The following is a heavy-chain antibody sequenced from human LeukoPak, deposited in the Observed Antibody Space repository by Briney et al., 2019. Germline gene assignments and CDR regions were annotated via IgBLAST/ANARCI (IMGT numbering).Heavy chain of an antibody. CDR1: GFTFNNFG. V-gene: IGHV3-30*02. J-gene: IGHJ6*03. CDR2: IRYNGNNQ. CDR3: AKDSAFYYIDV. D-gene: IGHD3-10*01. Sequence: GGSRRLSCAASGFTFNNFGMHWVGQAPGKGLEWVAFIRYNGNNQYYADSVKGRFTISRDNSKNTLYLQMNSLKGDDTAVYYCAKDSAFYYIDVWGKGTTVIISS.